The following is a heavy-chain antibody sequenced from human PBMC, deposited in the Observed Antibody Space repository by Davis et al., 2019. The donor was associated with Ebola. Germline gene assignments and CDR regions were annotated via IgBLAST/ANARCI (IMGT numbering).Heavy chain of an antibody. CDR3: ARASSGWSPYYYYGMDV. Sequence: AASVKVSCKASGYTFSNYAMNWVRQAPGQGLEWMGWINTNTGNSTYAQGFTGRFVFSLDTSVSTAYLQISSLKAEDTAVYYCARASSGWSPYYYYGMDVWGKGTTVTVSS. CDR1: GYTFSNYA. CDR2: INTNTGNS. D-gene: IGHD6-19*01. V-gene: IGHV7-4-1*02. J-gene: IGHJ6*04.